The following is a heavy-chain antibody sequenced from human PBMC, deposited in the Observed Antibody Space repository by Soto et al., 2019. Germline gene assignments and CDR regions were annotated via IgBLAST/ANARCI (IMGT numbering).Heavy chain of an antibody. CDR2: IDWDDDK. V-gene: IGHV2-70*11. D-gene: IGHD6-19*01. CDR3: ARADSSGWYYYFDY. CDR1: GFSLSTRGMC. Sequence: SGPKLVNPTQTLTLTCTFSGFSLSTRGMCVSWIRQPPGKALEWLARIDWDDDKYYSTSLKTRLTISKDTSKNQVVLTMTNMDPVDTATYYCARADSSGWYYYFDYWGQGTLVTVSS. J-gene: IGHJ4*02.